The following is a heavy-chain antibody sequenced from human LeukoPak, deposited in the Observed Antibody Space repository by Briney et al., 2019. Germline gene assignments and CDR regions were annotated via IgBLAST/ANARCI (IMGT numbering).Heavy chain of an antibody. Sequence: GGSLRLSCAASGFTFSRSSMNWVRQAPGKGLEWVSSITTSSSYIYYTDSVKGRFTISRDNAKNSLYLQMNSLRGGDTAVYYCAILKGSSGYHFDYWGQGTLVTVSS. V-gene: IGHV3-21*04. D-gene: IGHD3-22*01. CDR2: ITTSSSYI. J-gene: IGHJ4*02. CDR1: GFTFSRSS. CDR3: AILKGSSGYHFDY.